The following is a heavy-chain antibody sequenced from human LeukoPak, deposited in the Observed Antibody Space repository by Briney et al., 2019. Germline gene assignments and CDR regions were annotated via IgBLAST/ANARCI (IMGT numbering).Heavy chain of an antibody. J-gene: IGHJ4*02. CDR2: IYSGGST. CDR1: GFTVSSYY. Sequence: PGGSLRLSCAASGFTVSSYYMSWVRQAPGKGLEWVSVIYSGGSTYYADSVKGRFTISRDNSKNTLYLQMNSLRAEDTAVYYCASGYCSSTSCYVLDYWGQGTLVTVSS. CDR3: ASGYCSSTSCYVLDY. D-gene: IGHD2-2*03. V-gene: IGHV3-53*01.